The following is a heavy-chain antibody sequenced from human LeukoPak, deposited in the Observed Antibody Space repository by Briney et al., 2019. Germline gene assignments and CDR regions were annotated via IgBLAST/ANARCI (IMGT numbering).Heavy chain of an antibody. CDR3: ARSPPGWYYDNSGQYYFDT. CDR2: ISFTGNT. Sequence: SETLSLTCTVSGGSISGYYWSWIRQSPGKRLEWIAYISFTGNTNYNPSLKSRVTISLDTSKTHSSLTLSSLTAADTAVYYCARSPPGWYYDNSGQYYFDTWGQGALVTVSS. J-gene: IGHJ4*02. D-gene: IGHD3-22*01. CDR1: GGSISGYY. V-gene: IGHV4-59*08.